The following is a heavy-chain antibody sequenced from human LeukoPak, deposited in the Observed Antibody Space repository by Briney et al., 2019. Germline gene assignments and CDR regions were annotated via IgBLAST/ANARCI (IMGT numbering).Heavy chain of an antibody. J-gene: IGHJ4*02. CDR1: GGSISSYY. D-gene: IGHD6-13*01. V-gene: IGHV4-4*08. Sequence: SETLSLTCTVSGGSISSYYWNWIRQPPGKGLEWIGYIYTSGSTNYNPSLRSRVTMSIDTSKKKFSLKLSSVTAADTAVYYCATYEQQLAFDYWGQGTLVTVSS. CDR2: IYTSGST. CDR3: ATYEQQLAFDY.